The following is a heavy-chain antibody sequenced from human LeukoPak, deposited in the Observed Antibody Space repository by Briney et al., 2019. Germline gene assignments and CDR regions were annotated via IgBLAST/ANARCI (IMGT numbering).Heavy chain of an antibody. Sequence: PGGSLRLSCAASGFTFNSYAMSWVRQAPGKGLEWVSTISGSGGTTYYADSVIGRFTISRDNTKNTLYLQMNCLRAEDTAVYYCAKSWFGSAQTPFDYWGQGTLVTVAS. CDR2: ISGSGGTT. J-gene: IGHJ4*02. CDR3: AKSWFGSAQTPFDY. V-gene: IGHV3-23*01. CDR1: GFTFNSYA. D-gene: IGHD3-10*01.